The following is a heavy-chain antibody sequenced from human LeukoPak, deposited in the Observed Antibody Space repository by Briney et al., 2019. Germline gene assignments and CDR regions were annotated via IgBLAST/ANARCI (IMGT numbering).Heavy chain of an antibody. CDR1: GGGFLGYY. D-gene: IGHD5-12*01. CDR2: INHSGST. CDR3: ARAGWLRTKRYFDY. J-gene: IGHJ4*02. V-gene: IGHV4-34*01. Sequence: PSETLSPPLPVFGGGFLGYYWGWIRQPPRKGVGWVGEINHSGSTNYNPSLKSRVTISVDTSKNQFSLKLSSVTAADTAVYYCARAGWLRTKRYFDYWGQGTLVTVSS.